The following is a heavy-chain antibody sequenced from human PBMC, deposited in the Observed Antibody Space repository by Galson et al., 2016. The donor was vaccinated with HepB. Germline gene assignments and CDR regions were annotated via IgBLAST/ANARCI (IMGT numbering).Heavy chain of an antibody. J-gene: IGHJ3*02. CDR3: AKGKGRGTWHTYAFDI. CDR2: IIPSGGDT. Sequence: SLRLSCAASGFTFSSFAMSWVRQTPGKGLEWVASIIPSGGDTHSAESVKGRFTISRDNSKYTVYLQMNSLRADDTALYYCAKGKGRGTWHTYAFDIWGQGTMVTVSS. CDR1: GFTFSSFA. D-gene: IGHD5-24*01. V-gene: IGHV3-23*01.